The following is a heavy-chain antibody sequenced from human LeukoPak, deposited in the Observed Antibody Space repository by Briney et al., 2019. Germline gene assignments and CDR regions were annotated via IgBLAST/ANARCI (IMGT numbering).Heavy chain of an antibody. D-gene: IGHD6-19*01. CDR1: GFTFSSYW. CDR2: IHSDGSRT. Sequence: PGGSLRLSCAASGFTFSSYWMHWVRQAPGKGLVWVSRIHSDGSRTSYADSVKGRFTISRDNAKNTPSLQMNSLRAEDTAVYYCGRVSSSGLDYGMDVWGQGTTVTVSS. J-gene: IGHJ6*02. V-gene: IGHV3-74*01. CDR3: GRVSSSGLDYGMDV.